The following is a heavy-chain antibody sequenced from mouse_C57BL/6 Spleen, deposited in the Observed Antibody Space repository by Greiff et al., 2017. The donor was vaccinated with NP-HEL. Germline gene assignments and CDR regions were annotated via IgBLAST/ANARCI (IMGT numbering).Heavy chain of an antibody. CDR2: IDPSDSET. Sequence: QVQLQQPGAELVRPGSSVKLSCKASGYTFTSYWMHWVKQRPIQGLEWIGNIDPSDSETHYNQKFKDKATLTVDKSSSTAYMQLSSLTSEDSAVYYGAGGGYGSSYDYAMDYWGQGTSVTVSS. J-gene: IGHJ4*01. CDR1: GYTFTSYW. D-gene: IGHD1-1*01. CDR3: AGGGYGSSYDYAMDY. V-gene: IGHV1-52*01.